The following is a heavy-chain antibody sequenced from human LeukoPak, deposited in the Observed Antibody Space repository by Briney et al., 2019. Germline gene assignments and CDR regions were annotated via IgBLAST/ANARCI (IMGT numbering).Heavy chain of an antibody. V-gene: IGHV3-48*01. CDR1: GFTFSSYS. Sequence: PGGSLRLSCAASGFTFSSYSMNWVRQAPGKGLEWVSYISGSSSTIYYADSVKGRFTVSRDNAKNSLYLQMNSLRAEDTAVYYCARKEAGFDYWGQGTLVTVSS. J-gene: IGHJ4*02. CDR2: ISGSSSTI. CDR3: ARKEAGFDY.